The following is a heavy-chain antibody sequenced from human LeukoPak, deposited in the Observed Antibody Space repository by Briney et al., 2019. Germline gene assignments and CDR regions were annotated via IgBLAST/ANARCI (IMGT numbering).Heavy chain of an antibody. CDR3: ARALSGTAAEFRAASNWFDP. D-gene: IGHD2-2*01. CDR2: ISSSGSTI. J-gene: IGHJ5*02. V-gene: IGHV3-11*04. Sequence: GGSLRLSCAASGFTFSDYYMSWIRQAPGKGLEWASYISSSGSTIYYADSVKGRFTISRDNAKNSLYLQMNSLRAEDTAVYYCARALSGTAAEFRAASNWFDPWGQGTLVTVSS. CDR1: GFTFSDYY.